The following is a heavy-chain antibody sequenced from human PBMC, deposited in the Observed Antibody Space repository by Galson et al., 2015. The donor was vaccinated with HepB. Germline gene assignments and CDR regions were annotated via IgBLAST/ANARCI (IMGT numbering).Heavy chain of an antibody. CDR1: GFTFSRYW. D-gene: IGHD3-10*01. J-gene: IGHJ6*02. V-gene: IGHV3-74*01. CDR2: INSDGRST. Sequence: SLRLSCAASGFTFSRYWMHLVRQAPGKGLVWVSRINSDGRSTSYADSVKGRFTISRDNAKNTMYLQMNSLRAEDTAVYYCARDQVLWFGSDEGGMDVWGQGTTVTVSS. CDR3: ARDQVLWFGSDEGGMDV.